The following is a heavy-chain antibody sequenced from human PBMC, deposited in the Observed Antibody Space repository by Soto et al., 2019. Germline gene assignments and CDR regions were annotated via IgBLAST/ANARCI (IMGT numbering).Heavy chain of an antibody. CDR1: GFTVSTYG. Sequence: QGQLVESGGGVVQPGRSLRLYCAVSGFTVSTYGMHWVRQAPGKGLEWVAVISRDGGTKFYADSVKGRFTISRDNSRNTLFLEMNSLRVDDMAVYYCTGEVASGYWGQGTLVTVSS. CDR3: TGEVASGY. CDR2: ISRDGGTK. J-gene: IGHJ4*02. V-gene: IGHV3-30*03. D-gene: IGHD2-8*02.